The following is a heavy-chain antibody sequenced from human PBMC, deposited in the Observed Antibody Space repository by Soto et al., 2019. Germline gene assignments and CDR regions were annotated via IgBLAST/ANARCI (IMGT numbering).Heavy chain of an antibody. Sequence: QVQLVQSGPEVKMPGSSVKVSCKASGDTFNSYTINWVRQAPGQGLQWMGRTIPILAMSNYALKFQGRVTSTADKSTPTAYMELSRLRSDDTAVYYCAASYGSGSRAFDYWGQGTLVTVSS. CDR2: TIPILAMS. CDR1: GDTFNSYT. D-gene: IGHD3-10*01. V-gene: IGHV1-69*02. CDR3: AASYGSGSRAFDY. J-gene: IGHJ4*02.